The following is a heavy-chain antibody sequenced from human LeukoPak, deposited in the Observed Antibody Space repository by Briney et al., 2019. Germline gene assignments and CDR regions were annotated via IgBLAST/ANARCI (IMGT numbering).Heavy chain of an antibody. CDR1: GFTFSSYA. Sequence: GGSLRLSCAASGFTFSSYAMSWVRQAPGKGLEWVSAISGSGGSTYYVDSVKGRFTISRDNAKNSLYLQMNSLRAEDTAVYYCARPPTRTDSGLDYWGQGTLVTVSS. D-gene: IGHD5-12*01. J-gene: IGHJ4*02. CDR3: ARPPTRTDSGLDY. V-gene: IGHV3-23*01. CDR2: ISGSGGST.